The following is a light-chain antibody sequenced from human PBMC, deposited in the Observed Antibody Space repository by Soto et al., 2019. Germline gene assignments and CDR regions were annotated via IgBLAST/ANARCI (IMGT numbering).Light chain of an antibody. J-gene: IGLJ3*02. Sequence: HSALTQPASVSGSPGQSITISCTGTSRDVGNYNYVSWYQHHPGKAPKLIIYEVSNRPSGVSYRFSGSKSGNTASLTISGLQAEDEADYFCNSYASTTWVFGGGTKLTVL. CDR2: EVS. V-gene: IGLV2-14*01. CDR1: SRDVGNYNY. CDR3: NSYASTTWV.